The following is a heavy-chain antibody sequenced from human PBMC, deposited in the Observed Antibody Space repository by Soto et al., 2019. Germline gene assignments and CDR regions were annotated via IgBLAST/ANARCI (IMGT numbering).Heavy chain of an antibody. CDR3: AKTTVTTDYYYYYGMDV. D-gene: IGHD4-17*01. J-gene: IGHJ6*02. CDR2: TYYRSKWYN. Sequence: SQTLSLTCAISGDSVSSNSAAWHWIRQSPSRGLEWLGRTYYRSKWYNDYAVSVKSRITINPDTSKNQFSLQLNSVTPEDTAVYYCAKTTVTTDYYYYYGMDVWGQGTTVTVSS. CDR1: GDSVSSNSAA. V-gene: IGHV6-1*01.